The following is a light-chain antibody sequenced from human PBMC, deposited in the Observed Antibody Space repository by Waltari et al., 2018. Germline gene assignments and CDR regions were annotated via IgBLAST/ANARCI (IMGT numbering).Light chain of an antibody. Sequence: DIVMTQSPLSLSVTPGEPASISCRSTQSLLHSLGNTYLDWYLQRPGQSRQLLIYLGSIRASGVPDRFSGSGSGTDFTLQISSVEAEDVGIYYCMQALQTPWTFGQGTRVEI. CDR2: LGS. CDR3: MQALQTPWT. J-gene: IGKJ1*01. CDR1: QSLLHSLGNTY. V-gene: IGKV2-28*01.